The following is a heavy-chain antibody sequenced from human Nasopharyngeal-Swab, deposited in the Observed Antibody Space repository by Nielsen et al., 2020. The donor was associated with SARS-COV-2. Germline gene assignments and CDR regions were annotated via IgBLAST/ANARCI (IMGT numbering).Heavy chain of an antibody. CDR2: LQTIREGAIT. D-gene: IGHD2-21*02. CDR3: TSRVVTTNDY. J-gene: IGHJ4*02. V-gene: IGHV3-15*01. Sequence: RQPPGKGMEWLGRLQTIREGAITESAAPVRGRFSIARDDAKNTLYLQMNSLKTEDTGIYYCTSRVVTTNDYWGQGVLVTVSS.